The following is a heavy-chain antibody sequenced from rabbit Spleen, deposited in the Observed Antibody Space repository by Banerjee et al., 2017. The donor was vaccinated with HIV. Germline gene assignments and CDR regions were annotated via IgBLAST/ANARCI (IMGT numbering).Heavy chain of an antibody. CDR3: ARVLIGSSDLLRLDL. V-gene: IGHV1S45*01. D-gene: IGHD8-1*01. Sequence: QEQLVESGGGLVQPEGSLTLTCTASGFSSSSSYYMCWVRQAPGTGLEWIGCIATGSGSTYYANWAKGRFTISKTSSTTVTLQMTSLTAADTATYFCARVLIGSSDLLRLDLWGPGTLVTVS. CDR1: GFSSSSSYY. J-gene: IGHJ3*01. CDR2: IATGSGST.